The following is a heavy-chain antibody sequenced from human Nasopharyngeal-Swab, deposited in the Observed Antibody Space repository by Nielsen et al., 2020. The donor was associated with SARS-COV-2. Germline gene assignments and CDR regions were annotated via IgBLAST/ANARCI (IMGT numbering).Heavy chain of an antibody. Sequence: WIRQPPGKGLEWIGEIYHSGSTNYNPSLKSRVTISVDKSKNQFSLKLSSVTAADTAVYYCAKSWTYYFDYWGQGTLVTVSS. CDR2: IYHSGST. V-gene: IGHV4-4*02. J-gene: IGHJ4*02. CDR3: AKSWTYYFDY. D-gene: IGHD3/OR15-3a*01.